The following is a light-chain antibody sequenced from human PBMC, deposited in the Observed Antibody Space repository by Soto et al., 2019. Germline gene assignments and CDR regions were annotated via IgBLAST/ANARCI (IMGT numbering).Light chain of an antibody. Sequence: DIQMTQSPSSLSASVGDRVTITCQPSQTVIRYLNWYQQKPGRAPKLLIYAASSLQSGVPSRFSGSGSGTEFTLTISSLQPDDFATYYCQQYNSYSWTFGQGTKVDIK. CDR3: QQYNSYSWT. J-gene: IGKJ1*01. V-gene: IGKV1-5*01. CDR2: AAS. CDR1: QTVIRY.